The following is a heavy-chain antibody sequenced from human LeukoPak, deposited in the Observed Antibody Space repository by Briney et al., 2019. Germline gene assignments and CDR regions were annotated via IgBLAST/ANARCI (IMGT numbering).Heavy chain of an antibody. CDR3: AKDMYYYGSGSSFDY. J-gene: IGHJ4*01. D-gene: IGHD3-10*01. CDR1: GFTFSNYA. CDR2: ISGSGGST. Sequence: VGSLRLSCAASGFTFSNYAMRWVRQAPGKGLEWVSAISGSGGSTYYADSVNGRFTISRDNSKNTLYLQMNSLRAEDTAVYYCAKDMYYYGSGSSFDYWGHGTLVPVSS. V-gene: IGHV3-23*01.